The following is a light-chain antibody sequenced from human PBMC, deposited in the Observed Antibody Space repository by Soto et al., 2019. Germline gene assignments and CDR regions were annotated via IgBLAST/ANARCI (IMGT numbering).Light chain of an antibody. CDR2: EVS. V-gene: IGLV2-14*01. J-gene: IGLJ2*01. CDR3: SSYISSSTFVV. CDR1: SRDVGGYNY. Sequence: QSVLTQPASVSGSPGQSITISCTGTSRDVGGYNYVSWHQQHPGKAPKVIITEVSNRPSGVSNRFSGSKSGNTASLIISGLQAEDEADYYCSSYISSSTFVVFGGGTKVTVL.